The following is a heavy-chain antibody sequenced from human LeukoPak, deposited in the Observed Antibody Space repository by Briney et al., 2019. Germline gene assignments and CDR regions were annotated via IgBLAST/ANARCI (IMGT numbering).Heavy chain of an antibody. CDR3: AKAGYGDYGISFY. J-gene: IGHJ4*02. D-gene: IGHD4-17*01. CDR1: GFTFNNAW. Sequence: GGSLRLSCVGSGFTFNNAWMSWVRQAPGKGLEWVGRIRTTTDSGTTDYAAPVRGRFTISRDDSKNTLYLQMNSLRAEDTAVYYCAKAGYGDYGISFYWGQGTLVTVSS. CDR2: IRTTTDSGTT. V-gene: IGHV3-15*01.